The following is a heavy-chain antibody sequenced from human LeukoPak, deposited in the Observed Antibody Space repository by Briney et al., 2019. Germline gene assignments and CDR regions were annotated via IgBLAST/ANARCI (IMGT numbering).Heavy chain of an antibody. Sequence: PSETLSLTCTVSGYSISSGYYWGWIRQPPGKGLEWIGSLYHSGSTYYNPSLKSRVTISVDTSKNQFSLKLSSVTAAGTAVYYCARDRATTVTTGHFDYWGQGTLVTVSS. CDR1: GYSISSGYY. CDR3: ARDRATTVTTGHFDY. V-gene: IGHV4-38-2*02. CDR2: LYHSGST. J-gene: IGHJ4*02. D-gene: IGHD4-17*01.